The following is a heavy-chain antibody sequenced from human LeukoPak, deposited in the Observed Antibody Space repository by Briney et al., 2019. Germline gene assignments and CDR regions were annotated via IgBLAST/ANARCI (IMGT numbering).Heavy chain of an antibody. CDR3: AREGPRYYYYGMDV. J-gene: IGHJ6*02. V-gene: IGHV3-53*01. Sequence: PGGSLRLSCAASGFTVSSNYMSWVRQAPGKGLEWVSVIYSGGSTYYADSVKGRFTIPRDNSKNTLYLQMNSLRAEDTAVYYCAREGPRYYYYGMDVWGQGTTVTVSS. CDR1: GFTVSSNY. CDR2: IYSGGST.